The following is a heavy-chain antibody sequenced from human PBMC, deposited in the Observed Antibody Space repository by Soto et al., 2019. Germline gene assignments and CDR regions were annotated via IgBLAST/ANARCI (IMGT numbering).Heavy chain of an antibody. CDR1: GDSISAYS. J-gene: IGHJ4*02. CDR2: IHYNGNT. Sequence: QVQLQVSAPGLVKPSETLSLTCTVSGDSISAYSCSWVRQHPGKGLEWIGNIHYNGNTKYNPSLKSRVTMSVDTSKNQFSLKLISVTAADTAKYFCAREGNLGRWLQPLDFWGQGTLVTVSS. D-gene: IGHD5-12*01. V-gene: IGHV4-59*01. CDR3: AREGNLGRWLQPLDF.